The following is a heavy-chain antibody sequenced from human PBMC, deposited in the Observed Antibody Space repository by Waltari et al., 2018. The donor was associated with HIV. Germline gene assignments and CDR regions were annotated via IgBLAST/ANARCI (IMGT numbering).Heavy chain of an antibody. CDR3: ARHALRVGAAYWNFDL. Sequence: QLQLQESGPGLVKPSETLSLTCTVSGGSVSSSSYFWGWIRQPPGKGREGVGRIYYTGRAYYNPSLKGRVTISVDTSKNQFSLKVTSVTAADTAVYYCARHALRVGAAYWNFDLWGRGTLVTVSS. CDR2: IYYTGRA. V-gene: IGHV4-39*01. CDR1: GGSVSSSSYF. J-gene: IGHJ2*01. D-gene: IGHD1-26*01.